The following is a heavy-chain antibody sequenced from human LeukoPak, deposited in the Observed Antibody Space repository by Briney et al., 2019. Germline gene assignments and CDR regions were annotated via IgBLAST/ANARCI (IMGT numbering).Heavy chain of an antibody. Sequence: PGGSLRLSCAASGFTFSSYAMHWVRQAPGKGPEWVAVISYDGSNKYYADSVKGRFTISRDNSKNTLYLQMNSLRAEDTAVYYCARDLTMIVVVNVFDYWGQGTLVTVSS. D-gene: IGHD3-22*01. V-gene: IGHV3-30-3*01. J-gene: IGHJ4*02. CDR2: ISYDGSNK. CDR3: ARDLTMIVVVNVFDY. CDR1: GFTFSSYA.